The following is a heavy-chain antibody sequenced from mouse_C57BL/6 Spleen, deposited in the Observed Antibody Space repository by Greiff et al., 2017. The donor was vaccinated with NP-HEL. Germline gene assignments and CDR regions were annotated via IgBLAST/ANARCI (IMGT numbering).Heavy chain of an antibody. J-gene: IGHJ3*01. CDR1: GYTFTSYW. Sequence: QVQLQQPGAELVKPGASVKLSCKASGYTFTSYWMQWVKQRPGQGLEWIGEIDPSDSYTNYNQKFKGKATLTVDTSSRTAYMQLSGLTSEDSAVYYCARSRSEEDWFAYWGQGTLVTVSA. V-gene: IGHV1-50*01. D-gene: IGHD1-1*01. CDR2: IDPSDSYT. CDR3: ARSRSEEDWFAY.